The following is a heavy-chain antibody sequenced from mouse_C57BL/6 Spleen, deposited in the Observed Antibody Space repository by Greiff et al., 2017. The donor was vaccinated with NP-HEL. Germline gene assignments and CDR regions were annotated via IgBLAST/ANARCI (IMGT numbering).Heavy chain of an antibody. Sequence: EVKVVESGGDLVKPGGSLKLSCAASGFTFSSYGMSWVRQTPDKRLEWVATISSGGSYTYYPDSVKGRFTISRDNAKNTLYLQMSRLKSEDTAMYYCARRGDYDGGYYAMDYWGQGTSVTVSS. CDR3: ARRGDYDGGYYAMDY. CDR2: ISSGGSYT. V-gene: IGHV5-6*02. CDR1: GFTFSSYG. J-gene: IGHJ4*01. D-gene: IGHD2-4*01.